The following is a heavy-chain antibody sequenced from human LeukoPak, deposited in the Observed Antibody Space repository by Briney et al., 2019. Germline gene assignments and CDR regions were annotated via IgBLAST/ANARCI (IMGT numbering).Heavy chain of an antibody. CDR1: GDSISRSVYY. CDR3: ANFDPTTIRGLIFDN. D-gene: IGHD3-9*01. J-gene: IGHJ4*02. Sequence: SETLSLTCSVSGDSISRSVYYWGWIRQPPGTGLEWIGNIYRTGTPYYSPSLKSRVTISLDTSKNQFSLRLSSMTAADTAVYYCANFDPTTIRGLIFDNWGQGALVTVSS. V-gene: IGHV4-39*01. CDR2: IYRTGTP.